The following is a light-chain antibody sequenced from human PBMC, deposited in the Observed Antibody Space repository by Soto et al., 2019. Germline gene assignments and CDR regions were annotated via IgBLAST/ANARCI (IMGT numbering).Light chain of an antibody. CDR3: QSYDGNDVV. Sequence: NFMLTQPHSVSESPGKTVTISCTGSSGSIASNYVQWYQQRPGSAPTTVIYEDNQRPSGVPDRFSGSIDSSSNSASLTISGLKTEDEADYCCQSYDGNDVVFGGGTKLTVL. CDR2: EDN. CDR1: SGSIASNY. V-gene: IGLV6-57*02. J-gene: IGLJ2*01.